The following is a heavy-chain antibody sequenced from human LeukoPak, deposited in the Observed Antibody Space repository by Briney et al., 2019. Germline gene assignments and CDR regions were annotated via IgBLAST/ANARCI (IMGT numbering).Heavy chain of an antibody. Sequence: ASVKDSCKASGYTFTNYGITWVRQAPGQGLEWMGWISPYIGNTNYAQKFQGRVTMTTDTSTRTAYMELRNLRSDDTALYYCATEGGWQPTDYGDHVYWGQGTLVTVSS. CDR2: ISPYIGNT. D-gene: IGHD4-17*01. CDR3: ATEGGWQPTDYGDHVY. V-gene: IGHV1-18*01. J-gene: IGHJ4*02. CDR1: GYTFTNYG.